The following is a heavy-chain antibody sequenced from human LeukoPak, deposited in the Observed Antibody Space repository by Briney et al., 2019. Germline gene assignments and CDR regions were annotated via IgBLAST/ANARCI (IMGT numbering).Heavy chain of an antibody. J-gene: IGHJ6*03. D-gene: IGHD3-22*01. Sequence: SQTLSLTCTVSGGSISSGSYYWSWIRQPAGKGLEWIGRIYTSGSTNYNPSLKSRVTISVDTSKNQFSLKLSSVTAADTAVYYCARGSPYDSSGRSNHYYYYYYMDVWGKGTTVTVSS. CDR1: GGSISSGSYY. CDR3: ARGSPYDSSGRSNHYYYYYYMDV. CDR2: IYTSGST. V-gene: IGHV4-61*02.